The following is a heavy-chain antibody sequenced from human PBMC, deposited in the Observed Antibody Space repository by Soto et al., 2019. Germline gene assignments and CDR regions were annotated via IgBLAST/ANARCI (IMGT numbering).Heavy chain of an antibody. CDR2: ISTYNGNT. CDR1: GYTFTTYG. D-gene: IGHD3-22*01. CDR3: ARGPTDYYDNSGDYFLDY. Sequence: QVQLVQSGAEVNKPGASVKVSCKASGYTFTTYGMSWVRQAPGQGLDWMGWISTYNGNTKYAERLQGRVTMTTDTTTSTAYMEPRSLRSDDTAVYYCARGPTDYYDNSGDYFLDYWGQGTLVTVSS. V-gene: IGHV1-18*01. J-gene: IGHJ4*02.